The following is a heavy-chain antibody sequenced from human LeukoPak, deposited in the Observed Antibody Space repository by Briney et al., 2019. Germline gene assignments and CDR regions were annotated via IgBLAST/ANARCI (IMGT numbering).Heavy chain of an antibody. CDR2: ISSNGGST. Sequence: GGSLRHSCAASGFTFSSYAMHWVRQAPGKGLEYVSAISSNGGSTYYANSVKGRFTISRDNSKNTLYLQMGSLRAEDMAVYYCARAPAYSSGWYYFDYWGQGTLVTVSS. CDR1: GFTFSSYA. D-gene: IGHD6-19*01. V-gene: IGHV3-64*01. J-gene: IGHJ4*02. CDR3: ARAPAYSSGWYYFDY.